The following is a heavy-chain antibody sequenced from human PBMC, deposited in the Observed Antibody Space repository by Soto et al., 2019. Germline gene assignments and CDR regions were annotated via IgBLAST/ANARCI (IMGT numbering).Heavy chain of an antibody. CDR3: ARGTTVTDFLMDV. CDR2: IWYDGSNK. CDR1: GFAFSRHA. D-gene: IGHD4-4*01. Sequence: QVQLVASGGGEVQPGGSLRLSCAASGFAFSRHAIQWVRQTPGKGLEWVAGIWYDGSNKYYADSVKGRFTISRDNSKNTVYLQMDSLRAEDTAVFYCARGTTVTDFLMDVWGAGTTVTVSS. V-gene: IGHV3-33*01. J-gene: IGHJ6*03.